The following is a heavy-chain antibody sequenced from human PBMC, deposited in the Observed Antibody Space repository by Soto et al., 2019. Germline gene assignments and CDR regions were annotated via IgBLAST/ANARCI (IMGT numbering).Heavy chain of an antibody. CDR2: IIPILGIA. D-gene: IGHD3-3*01. CDR3: ASSIRFLEWSLYYYYMDV. CDR1: GGTFSSYT. J-gene: IGHJ6*03. V-gene: IGHV1-69*02. Sequence: ASVKVSCKASGGTFSSYTISWVRQAPGQGLEWMGRIIPILGIANYAQKFQGRVTITADKSTSTAYMELSSLRSEDTAVYYCASSIRFLEWSLYYYYMDVWGKGTTVTVSS.